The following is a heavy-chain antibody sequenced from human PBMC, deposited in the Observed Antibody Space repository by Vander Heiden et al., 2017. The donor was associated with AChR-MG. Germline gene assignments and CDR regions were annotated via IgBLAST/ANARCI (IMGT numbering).Heavy chain of an antibody. D-gene: IGHD1-26*01. CDR3: ARDVGRGAANDAASDH. CDR1: GYTFTNYA. CDR2: SNTDTGNP. Sequence: QVQLVQSGSALKKPGASVQVSCKTSGYTFTNYAMTWVRQAPGPGLEWMGWSNTDTGNPTYAQGFTGRFVFSVDTSVSTTYLQISSLKAEDTAVYYCARDVGRGAANDAASDHWGQGTLVTVSS. V-gene: IGHV7-4-1*02. J-gene: IGHJ4*02.